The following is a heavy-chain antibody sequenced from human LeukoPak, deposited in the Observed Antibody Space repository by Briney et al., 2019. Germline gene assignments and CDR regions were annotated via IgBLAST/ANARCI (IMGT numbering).Heavy chain of an antibody. D-gene: IGHD3-10*01. CDR3: ATDNPMVRGVIISYYYYGMDV. CDR1: GYTLTESS. J-gene: IGHJ6*02. CDR2: FDPEDGET. Sequence: ASVKVSCKVSGYTLTESSMHWVRQAPGKGLEWMGGFDPEDGETIYAQKFQGRVTMTEDTSTDTAYMELSSLRSEDTAVYYCATDNPMVRGVIISYYYYGMDVWGQGTTVTVSS. V-gene: IGHV1-24*01.